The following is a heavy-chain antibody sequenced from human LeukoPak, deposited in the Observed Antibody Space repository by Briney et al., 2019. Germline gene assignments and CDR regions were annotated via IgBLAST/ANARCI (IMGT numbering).Heavy chain of an antibody. Sequence: SQTLSLTCAISGDSVSSYSAAWNWIRQSPSRGLEWLGRTYCRSKWYYEYAVSVKGRISVNADTSKNQFSLQLSSVTHEDTAVYYCVRDGEKSWEYFDYWGPGILVTVSS. CDR2: TYCRSKWYY. CDR3: VRDGEKSWEYFDY. V-gene: IGHV6-1*01. D-gene: IGHD1-26*01. CDR1: GDSVSSYSAA. J-gene: IGHJ4*02.